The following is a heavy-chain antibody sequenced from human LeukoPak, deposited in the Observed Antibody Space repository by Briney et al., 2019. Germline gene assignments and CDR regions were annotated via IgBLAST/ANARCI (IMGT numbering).Heavy chain of an antibody. CDR2: INTNTGNP. CDR1: GYTFTSYY. CDR3: ARDHVKLGSTFHPFDAFDV. V-gene: IGHV7-4-1*02. D-gene: IGHD2/OR15-2a*01. J-gene: IGHJ3*01. Sequence: ASVKVSRKASGYTFTSYYMHWVRQAPGQGLEWMGWINTNTGNPTYAQGFTGRFVFSLDTSVSTAYLQISSLKAEDTAVYYCARDHVKLGSTFHPFDAFDVWGQGTLVTVSS.